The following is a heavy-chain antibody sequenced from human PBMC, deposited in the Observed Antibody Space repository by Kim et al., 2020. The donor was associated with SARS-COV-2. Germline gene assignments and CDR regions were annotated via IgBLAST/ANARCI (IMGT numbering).Heavy chain of an antibody. CDR3: ARERVGYSSSWYLGGGYFDY. J-gene: IGHJ4*02. Sequence: ASVKVSCKASGYTFTSYYMHWVRQAPGQGLEWMGIINPSGGSTSYAQKFQGRVTMTRDTSTSTVYMELSSLRSEDTAVYYCARERVGYSSSWYLGGGYFDYWGQGTLVTVSS. CDR2: INPSGGST. V-gene: IGHV1-46*01. D-gene: IGHD6-13*01. CDR1: GYTFTSYY.